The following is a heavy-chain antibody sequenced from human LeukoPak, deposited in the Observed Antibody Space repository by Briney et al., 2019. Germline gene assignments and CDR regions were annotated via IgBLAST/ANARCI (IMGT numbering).Heavy chain of an antibody. Sequence: SETLSLTCAVYGGSFSGYYWSWIRQPPGKGLEWIGEINHSGSANYNPSLKSRVTISVDTSKNQFSLKLSSVTAADTAVYYCARDISSGWPYYYYYMDVWGKGTTVTISS. J-gene: IGHJ6*03. D-gene: IGHD6-19*01. CDR3: ARDISSGWPYYYYYMDV. CDR2: INHSGSA. CDR1: GGSFSGYY. V-gene: IGHV4-34*01.